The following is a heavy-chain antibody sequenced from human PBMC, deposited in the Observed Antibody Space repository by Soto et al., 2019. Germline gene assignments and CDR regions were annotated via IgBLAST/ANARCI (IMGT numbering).Heavy chain of an antibody. V-gene: IGHV3-30*18. J-gene: IGHJ6*02. Sequence: QVQLVDSGGGEVQPGRSLTISCAASGFTFSTYGMHWVRQTPGKGLEWVAVISYDGTNKFYSDSVKGRFTISRDNFKKTLTLQMNSLRADDTAVYSCAKDLQSYGDYDYYCYGMDVWGLGTRVTVSS. CDR3: AKDLQSYGDYDYYCYGMDV. CDR1: GFTFSTYG. CDR2: ISYDGTNK. D-gene: IGHD4-17*01.